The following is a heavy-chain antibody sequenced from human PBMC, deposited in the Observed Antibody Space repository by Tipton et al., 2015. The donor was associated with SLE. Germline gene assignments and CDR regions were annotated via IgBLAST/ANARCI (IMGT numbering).Heavy chain of an antibody. CDR1: GGSISVYY. J-gene: IGHJ2*01. V-gene: IGHV4-59*01. Sequence: GLVKPSETVSLTCTVSGGSISVYYWSWIRRPPGKGLEWIGYISYTGNTNFNPSLKSRVTMSVATSKNQFSLRLTSVTAADTAMYYCARDSAANFWYFDLWGRGTLVTVSS. CDR2: ISYTGNT. CDR3: ARDSAANFWYFDL.